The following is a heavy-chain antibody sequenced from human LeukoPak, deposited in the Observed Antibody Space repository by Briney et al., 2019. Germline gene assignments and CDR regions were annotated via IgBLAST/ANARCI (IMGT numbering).Heavy chain of an antibody. J-gene: IGHJ4*02. V-gene: IGHV4-39*07. Sequence: SETLSLTCTVSGGSLSSGGYYWGRIRQPPGKGLEWIGSIYYSGSTYYNPSLKSRVTISVDTSKNQFSLKLSSVTAADTAVYYCARDGGIAAAGLTQFDYWGQGTLVTVSS. CDR3: ARDGGIAAAGLTQFDY. CDR2: IYYSGST. D-gene: IGHD6-13*01. CDR1: GGSLSSGGYY.